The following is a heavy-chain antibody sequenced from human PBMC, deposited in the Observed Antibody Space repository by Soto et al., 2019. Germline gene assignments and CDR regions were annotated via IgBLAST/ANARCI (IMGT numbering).Heavy chain of an antibody. CDR2: INPNSGGT. V-gene: IGHV1-2*04. D-gene: IGHD3-16*02. J-gene: IGHJ6*02. Sequence: ASVKVSCKASGGAFSSYAISWVRQAPGQGLEWMGWINPNSGGTNYAQKFQGWVTMTRDTSISTAYMELSRLRSDDTAVYYCARDRVIDNYYYYYGMDVWGQGTTVTVSS. CDR3: ARDRVIDNYYYYYGMDV. CDR1: GGAFSSYA.